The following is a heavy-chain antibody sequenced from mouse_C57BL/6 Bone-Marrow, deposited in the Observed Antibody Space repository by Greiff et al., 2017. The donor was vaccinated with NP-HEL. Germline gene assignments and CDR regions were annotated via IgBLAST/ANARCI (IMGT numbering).Heavy chain of an antibody. CDR3: ARVYSYYYAMDY. CDR1: GYSFTGYY. D-gene: IGHD2-3*01. V-gene: IGHV1-42*01. CDR2: INPSTGGT. Sequence: EVQLQQSGPELVKPGASVKISCKASGYSFTGYYMNWVKQSPEKSLEWIGEINPSTGGTTYNQKFKAKATLTVDKSSSTAYMQLKSLTSEDSAVYYCARVYSYYYAMDYWGQGTSVTVSS. J-gene: IGHJ4*01.